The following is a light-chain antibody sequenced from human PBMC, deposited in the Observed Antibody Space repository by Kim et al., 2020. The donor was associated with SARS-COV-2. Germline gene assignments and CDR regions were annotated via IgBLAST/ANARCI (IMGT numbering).Light chain of an antibody. V-gene: IGLV2-14*03. CDR2: DVR. CDR1: SSDIGAYNY. CDR3: TSYTGSDTLV. Sequence: GQSITISCTGTSSDIGAYNYVSWYQQHPGKAPRLMIYDVRSRPSGVSNRFSGSKSGNTASLTISGLQAEDEADYYCTSYTGSDTLVFGGGTKLTVL. J-gene: IGLJ2*01.